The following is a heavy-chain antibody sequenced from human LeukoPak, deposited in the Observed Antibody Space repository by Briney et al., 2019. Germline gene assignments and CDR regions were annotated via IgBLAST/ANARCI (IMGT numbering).Heavy chain of an antibody. D-gene: IGHD3-9*01. Sequence: ASVTVSCKASGYSFTSYDINWVRQATGQGLEWMGYMNPNTGETGVTQKFQGRVTMTRDPSINTAYMELTSLRSEDTAVYFCTRGGEILTHYKHIDYWGQGTLVTVSS. CDR3: TRGGEILTHYKHIDY. CDR1: GYSFTSYD. J-gene: IGHJ4*02. V-gene: IGHV1-8*01. CDR2: MNPNTGET.